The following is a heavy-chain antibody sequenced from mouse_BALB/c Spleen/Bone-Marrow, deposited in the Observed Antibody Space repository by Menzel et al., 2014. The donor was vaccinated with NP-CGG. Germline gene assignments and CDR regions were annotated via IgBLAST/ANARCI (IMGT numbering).Heavy chain of an antibody. V-gene: IGHV5-15*02. CDR2: ISNLAYSI. CDR3: ATIYYGNSYAMDY. CDR1: GFIFSDYG. J-gene: IGHJ4*01. Sequence: EVHLVESGGGLVQPGGSRKLSCAASGFIFSDYGMAWVRQAPGKGPEWVAFISNLAYSIYYADTVTGRFTISRENAKNTLYLEMSSLRSEDTAMYYCATIYYGNSYAMDYWGQGTSVTVSS. D-gene: IGHD2-1*01.